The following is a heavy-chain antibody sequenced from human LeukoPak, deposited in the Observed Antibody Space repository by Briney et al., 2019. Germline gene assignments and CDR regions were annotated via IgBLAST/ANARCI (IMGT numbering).Heavy chain of an antibody. CDR3: ARPKAYYYDSSGPGWFDP. CDR1: GGSISSSSYY. Sequence: SETLSLTCTVSGGSISSSSYYWGWIRQPPGKGLEWIGSIYYSGSTYYNPSLKSRVTISVDTSKNQFSLKLSSVTAADTAVYYCARPKAYYYDSSGPGWFDPWGQGTLVIVSS. V-gene: IGHV4-39*01. CDR2: IYYSGST. D-gene: IGHD3-22*01. J-gene: IGHJ5*02.